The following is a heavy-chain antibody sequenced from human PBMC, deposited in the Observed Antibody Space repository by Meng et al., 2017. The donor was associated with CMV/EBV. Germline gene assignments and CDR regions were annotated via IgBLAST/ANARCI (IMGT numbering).Heavy chain of an antibody. CDR1: GFTFSSYA. CDR2: ISGSGGST. V-gene: IGHV3-23*01. J-gene: IGHJ6*02. D-gene: IGHD3-22*01. CDR3: AKVQDSSGLEYYYYYYGMDV. Sequence: GESLKISCAASGFTFSSYAMSWVRQAPGKGLEWVSAISGSGGSTYYADSVKGRFTISRDNSKNTLYLRMNSLRAEDTAVYYCAKVQDSSGLEYYYYYYGMDVWGQGTTVTVSS.